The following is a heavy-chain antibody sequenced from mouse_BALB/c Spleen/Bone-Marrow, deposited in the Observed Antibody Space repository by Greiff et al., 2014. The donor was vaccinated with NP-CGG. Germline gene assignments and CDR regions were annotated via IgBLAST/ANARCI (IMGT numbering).Heavy chain of an antibody. CDR3: TRDPYYYGSSDAMDY. CDR1: GFTFSSYT. V-gene: IGHV5-6-4*01. CDR2: ISSGGSYT. J-gene: IGHJ4*01. D-gene: IGHD1-1*01. Sequence: EVKLVESGGGLVKPGGSLKLSCAASGFTFSSYTMSWVRQTPEKRLEWVATISSGGSYTYYPDSVKGRFTISRDNAKNTLYLQMSRLKSEHTAMYSGTRDPYYYGSSDAMDYWGQGTPVTVSS.